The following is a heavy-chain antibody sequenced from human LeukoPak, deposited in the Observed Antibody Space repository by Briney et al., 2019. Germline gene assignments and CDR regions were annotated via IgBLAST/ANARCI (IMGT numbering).Heavy chain of an antibody. CDR2: INPNSGGT. CDR3: ARGGCSSTSCYNYYYYYMDV. Sequence: ASVKVSCKASGYTFTGYYMHWVRQAPGQGLEWMGWINPNSGGTNYAQKFQGRVTMTRDTSISTAYMELSRLRSDDTAVYYCARGGCSSTSCYNYYYYYMDVWGKGTTVTVSS. CDR1: GYTFTGYY. J-gene: IGHJ6*03. V-gene: IGHV1-2*02. D-gene: IGHD2-2*02.